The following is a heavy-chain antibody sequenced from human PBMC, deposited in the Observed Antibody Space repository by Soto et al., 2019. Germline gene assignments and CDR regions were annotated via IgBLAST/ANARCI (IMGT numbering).Heavy chain of an antibody. CDR1: GGSFSGYY. Sequence: QVQLQQWGAGLLKPSETLSLTCAVYGGSFSGYYWSWIRQPPGKGLEWIGEINHSGSTNYNPSLKSRVTIPVDTSKNQFSLKLSSVTAADTAVYYCESLSNYNGDWFDPWGQGTLVTVSS. CDR3: ESLSNYNGDWFDP. D-gene: IGHD4-4*01. J-gene: IGHJ5*02. CDR2: INHSGST. V-gene: IGHV4-34*01.